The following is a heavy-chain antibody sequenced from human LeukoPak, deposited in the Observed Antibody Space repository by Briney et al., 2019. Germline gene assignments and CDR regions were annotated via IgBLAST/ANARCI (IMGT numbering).Heavy chain of an antibody. J-gene: IGHJ4*02. CDR1: GGSISSYY. Sequence: PSETLSLTCTVSGGSISSYYWSWIRQPPGKRLEWIGYIYYSGSTNYNPSLKSRVTISVDTSKNQFSLKLSSVTAADTAVYYCARHVKMATFDYWGQGTLVTVSS. D-gene: IGHD5-24*01. CDR2: IYYSGST. V-gene: IGHV4-59*08. CDR3: ARHVKMATFDY.